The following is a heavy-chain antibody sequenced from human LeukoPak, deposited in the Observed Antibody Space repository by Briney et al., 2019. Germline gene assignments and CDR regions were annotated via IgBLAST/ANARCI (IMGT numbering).Heavy chain of an antibody. D-gene: IGHD1-26*01. Sequence: GGSLRLSCAASGFTFSSYGMHWVRQAPGKGLEWVADIWYDGSNKYYADSVKGRFTISRDNSKNTLYLQMNSLRAEGTAVYYCARGGVWGDAFDIWGQGTMVTVSS. CDR3: ARGGVWGDAFDI. V-gene: IGHV3-33*01. J-gene: IGHJ3*02. CDR1: GFTFSSYG. CDR2: IWYDGSNK.